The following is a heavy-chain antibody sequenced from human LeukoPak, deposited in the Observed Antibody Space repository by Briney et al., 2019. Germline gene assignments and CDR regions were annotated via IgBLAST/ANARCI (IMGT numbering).Heavy chain of an antibody. J-gene: IGHJ4*02. CDR2: INPGGSSI. Sequence: GGSLRLSCAASGFTVSSNYMSWVRQAPGKGRVWVARINPGGSSITYADSVKGRFTISRDNAKNTLYLQMDSLRAEDTGVYYCARSNQADDYWGQGTLVTVSS. D-gene: IGHD1-14*01. CDR1: GFTVSSNY. V-gene: IGHV3-74*01. CDR3: ARSNQADDY.